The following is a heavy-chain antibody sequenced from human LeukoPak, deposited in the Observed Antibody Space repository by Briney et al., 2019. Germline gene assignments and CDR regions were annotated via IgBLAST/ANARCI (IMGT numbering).Heavy chain of an antibody. CDR2: INPNSGGT. V-gene: IGHV1-2*02. CDR3: ATPAGVGKFYYYYYGMDV. D-gene: IGHD3-10*01. Sequence: ASVKVSCKASGYTFTGYYMHWVRQAPGQGLEWMGWINPNSGGTNYAQKFQGRVTMTRDTSISTAYMELSRLRSDDTAVYYCATPAGVGKFYYYYYGMDVWGQGTTVTVSS. J-gene: IGHJ6*02. CDR1: GYTFTGYY.